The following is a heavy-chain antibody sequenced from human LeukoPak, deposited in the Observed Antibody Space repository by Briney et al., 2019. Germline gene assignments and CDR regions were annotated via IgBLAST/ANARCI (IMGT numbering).Heavy chain of an antibody. CDR1: GYTFTSYG. CDR2: ISAYNGDT. Sequence: ASVKVSCKASGYTFTSYGISWVRQAPGQGLEWMGWISAYNGDTNYAQKLQGRVTMTTDTSTSTAYMELRSLRSDDTAVYYCARVVRELHLLDYWGQGTLVTVSS. D-gene: IGHD3-10*01. J-gene: IGHJ4*02. CDR3: ARVVRELHLLDY. V-gene: IGHV1-18*01.